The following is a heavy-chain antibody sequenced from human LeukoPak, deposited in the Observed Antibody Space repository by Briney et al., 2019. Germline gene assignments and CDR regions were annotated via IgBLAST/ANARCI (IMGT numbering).Heavy chain of an antibody. Sequence: PSETLSLTCAVYGGSFSGYYWSWIRQPPGKGLEWIGEINHSGGTNYNPSLKSRVTISVDTSKNQFSLKLSSVTAADTAVYYCASRADYDILTGYKYYFDYWGQGTLVTVSS. D-gene: IGHD3-9*01. CDR3: ASRADYDILTGYKYYFDY. J-gene: IGHJ4*02. CDR1: GGSFSGYY. V-gene: IGHV4-34*01. CDR2: INHSGGT.